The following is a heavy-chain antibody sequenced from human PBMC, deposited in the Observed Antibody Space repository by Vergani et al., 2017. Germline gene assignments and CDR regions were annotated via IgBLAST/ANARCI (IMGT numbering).Heavy chain of an antibody. Sequence: QVQLQESGPGLVKPSETLSLTCTVSGGSISSYYWSWIRQPPGKGLEWIGYIYYSGSTNYNPSLKSRVTISVDTSKNQFSLKLRSVTAADTAVYYCARVGDWSSTSCYPTRSLGYYYYYRDVWGKGTTVTVSS. CDR3: ARVGDWSSTSCYPTRSLGYYYYYRDV. CDR2: IYYSGST. D-gene: IGHD2-2*01. CDR1: GGSISSYY. J-gene: IGHJ6*03. V-gene: IGHV4-59*01.